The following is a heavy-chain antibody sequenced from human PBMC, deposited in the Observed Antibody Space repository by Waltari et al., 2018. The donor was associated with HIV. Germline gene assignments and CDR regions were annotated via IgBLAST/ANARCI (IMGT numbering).Heavy chain of an antibody. D-gene: IGHD4-17*01. V-gene: IGHV3-43D*03. CDR1: GFPFDDYA. CDR2: ISWDGGST. CDR3: STYGDSEAFDI. J-gene: IGHJ3*02. Sequence: EVQLVASGGVVVQPGGSLRLPWAASGFPFDDYAMHWVRQAPGKGLEWVSLISWDGGSTYYADSVKGRFTISRDNSKNSLYLQMNSLRAEDTALYYCSTYGDSEAFDIWGQGTMVTVSS.